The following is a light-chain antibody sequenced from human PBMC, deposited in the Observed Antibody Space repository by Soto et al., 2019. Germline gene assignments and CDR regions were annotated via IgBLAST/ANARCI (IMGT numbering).Light chain of an antibody. V-gene: IGLV1-47*01. CDR1: SSNNGSNY. J-gene: IGLJ2*01. CDR2: RNN. CDR3: AAWDDSLV. Sequence: QSVLTQPPSASGTPGQRVTISCSGSSSNNGSNYVYWYQQLPGTAPKLLIYRNNQRPSGVPDRFSGSKSGTSASLAISGLRSEDEADYYCAAWDDSLVFGGGTKLTVL.